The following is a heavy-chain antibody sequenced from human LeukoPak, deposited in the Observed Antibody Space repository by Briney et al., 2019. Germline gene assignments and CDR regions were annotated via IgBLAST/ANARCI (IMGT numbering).Heavy chain of an antibody. D-gene: IGHD3-3*01. V-gene: IGHV4-39*01. Sequence: PSETLSLTCTVSGGSISSSSFHWGWVRQPPGKGLEWIGSVHYSGSTYHNPSLKSRVTISIDTSKNQFSLNLSSVTAADTAVYYCARGTTIFGVVIPWFDPWGQGTLVTVSS. CDR3: ARGTTIFGVVIPWFDP. CDR1: GGSISSSSFH. CDR2: VHYSGST. J-gene: IGHJ5*02.